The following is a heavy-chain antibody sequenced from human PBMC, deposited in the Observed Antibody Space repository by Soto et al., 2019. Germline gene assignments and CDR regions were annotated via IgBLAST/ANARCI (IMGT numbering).Heavy chain of an antibody. CDR3: AKGRGPDWIQLYWDY. CDR2: MSDSGDTI. V-gene: IGHV3-23*01. J-gene: IGHJ4*02. D-gene: IGHD5-18*01. Sequence: EVQLLESGGGLVQPGGSLRLSCAASGFTFSTIAMTWVRQAPGKGLEWVSTMSDSGDTIYYADSVKGRFTISRDNSKNTLYLQMSSLRVEDTAVYYCAKGRGPDWIQLYWDYWGQGTLVTVSS. CDR1: GFTFSTIA.